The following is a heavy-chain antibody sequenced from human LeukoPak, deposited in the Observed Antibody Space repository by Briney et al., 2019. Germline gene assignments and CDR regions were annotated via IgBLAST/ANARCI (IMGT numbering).Heavy chain of an antibody. CDR3: ARGGNSYGYEYYYYYYMDV. CDR2: INHSGST. J-gene: IGHJ6*03. CDR1: GASFSGYY. D-gene: IGHD5-18*01. Sequence: SETLSLTFAVYGASFSGYYWSWTAQPPGKGRQGTGEINHSGSTNYNPSLQSRVTISVDTSKNQFSLKLSSVTAADTAVYYCARGGNSYGYEYYYYYYMDVWGKGTTVTVSS. V-gene: IGHV4-34*01.